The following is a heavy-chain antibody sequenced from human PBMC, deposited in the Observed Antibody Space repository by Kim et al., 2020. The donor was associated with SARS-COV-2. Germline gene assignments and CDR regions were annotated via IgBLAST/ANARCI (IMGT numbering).Heavy chain of an antibody. Sequence: GGSLRLSCAVSGFTFSSYGMHWVRQDPGKGLEWVAVIWFDGRNEYYASSVKGRFTISRDNFRNTLYLQMNSLRAEDTAVYYCARDGGFGGYDIGTPFD. CDR3: ARDGGFGGYDIGTPFD. J-gene: IGHJ4*01. D-gene: IGHD5-12*01. V-gene: IGHV3-33*01. CDR1: GFTFSSYG. CDR2: IWFDGRNE.